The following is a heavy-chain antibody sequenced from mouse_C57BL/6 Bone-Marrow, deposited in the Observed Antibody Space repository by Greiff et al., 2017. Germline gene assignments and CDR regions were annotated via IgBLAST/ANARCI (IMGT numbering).Heavy chain of an antibody. CDR1: GFTFSDYG. Sequence: EVQVVESGGGLVKPGGSLKLSCAASGFTFSDYGMHWVRQAPEKGLEWVAYISSGSSTIYYADTVKGRFTISRDNAQNTLFLQMTSLRSEDTAMYYCATTVVAYWYFDVWGTGTTVTVSS. CDR2: ISSGSSTI. D-gene: IGHD1-1*01. V-gene: IGHV5-17*01. J-gene: IGHJ1*03. CDR3: ATTVVAYWYFDV.